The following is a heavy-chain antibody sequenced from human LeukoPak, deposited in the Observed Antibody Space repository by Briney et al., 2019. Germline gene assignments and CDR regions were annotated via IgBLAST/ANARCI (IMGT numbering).Heavy chain of an antibody. CDR1: GYSFTSYW. V-gene: IGHV5-51*01. J-gene: IGHJ4*02. CDR3: ARSNCTNSVCYIEETLDY. CDR2: IYPGDSDT. D-gene: IGHD2-8*01. Sequence: GESLKISCKGSGYSFTSYWIGWVRQMPGKGLEWMGIIYPGDSDTRYSPSFQGQVTISADKSISTAYLQWSSLKASDTAMYYCARSNCTNSVCYIEETLDYWGQGTLVTVSS.